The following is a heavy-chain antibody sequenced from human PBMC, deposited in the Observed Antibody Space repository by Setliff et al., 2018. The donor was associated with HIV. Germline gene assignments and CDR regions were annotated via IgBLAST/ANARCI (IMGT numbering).Heavy chain of an antibody. CDR1: GGSFRNYA. J-gene: IGHJ3*01. CDR2: IIPLLGTP. Sequence: SVKVSCKASGGSFRNYAINWVRQAPGQGLEWMGGIIPLLGTPNYAHKFQGRVTITADKYSSTVYMELSSLRSEDSAVFYCARDRSGIAVAAPDAFDVWGQGTLVTVSS. CDR3: ARDRSGIAVAAPDAFDV. V-gene: IGHV1-69*06. D-gene: IGHD6-19*01.